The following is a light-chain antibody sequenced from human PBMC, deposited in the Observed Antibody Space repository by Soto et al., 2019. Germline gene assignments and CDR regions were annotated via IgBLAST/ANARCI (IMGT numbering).Light chain of an antibody. CDR2: AAS. CDR3: HQYHNFPRT. CDR1: QSINTY. Sequence: DIQMTQSPSSLSASIGERVTITCRASQSINTYLNWYQQKPGKAPKLLIYAASSLKSGVPSSFSGSGSGTEFTLTVSSLQPDDFATYYCHQYHNFPRTFGQGTKVDIK. J-gene: IGKJ1*01. V-gene: IGKV1-39*01.